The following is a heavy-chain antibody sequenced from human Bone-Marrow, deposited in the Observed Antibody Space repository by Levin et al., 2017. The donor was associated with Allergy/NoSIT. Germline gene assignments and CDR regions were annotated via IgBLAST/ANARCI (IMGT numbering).Heavy chain of an antibody. J-gene: IGHJ6*02. V-gene: IGHV3-73*01. CDR2: IRSKANSYAT. Sequence: GGSLRLSCAASGFTFSGSAMHWVRQASGKGLEWVGRIRSKANSYATAYAASVKGRFTISRDDSKNTAYLQMNSLETEDTAVYYCTRSMPYFAMDVWGQGTTVTVSS. CDR3: TRSMPYFAMDV. D-gene: IGHD2/OR15-2a*01. CDR1: GFTFSGSA.